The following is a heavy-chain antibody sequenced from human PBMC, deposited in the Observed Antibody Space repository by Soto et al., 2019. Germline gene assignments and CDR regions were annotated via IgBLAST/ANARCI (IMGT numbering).Heavy chain of an antibody. J-gene: IGHJ6*02. D-gene: IGHD4-17*01. CDR2: INSDGSST. Sequence: SLRLSCAASGFTFSSYWMHWVRQAPGKGLVWVSRINSDGSSTSYADSVKGRFTISRDNAKKTLYVQMNSLGAEDTAVYYCARHPSTSTVKRYNYYGMDVWGQGTTVTVSS. V-gene: IGHV3-74*01. CDR1: GFTFSSYW. CDR3: ARHPSTSTVKRYNYYGMDV.